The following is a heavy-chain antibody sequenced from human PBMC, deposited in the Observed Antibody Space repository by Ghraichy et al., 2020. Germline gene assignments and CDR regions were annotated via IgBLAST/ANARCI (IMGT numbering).Heavy chain of an antibody. D-gene: IGHD2-21*01. CDR2: ISSSSSYI. CDR1: GFTFSSYS. Sequence: GVLNISCAASGFTFSSYSMNWVRQAPGKGLEWVSSISSSSSYIYYADSVKGRFTISRDNAKNSLYLQMNSLRAEDTAVYYCARPRIGGDDAFDIWGQGTMVTVSS. V-gene: IGHV3-21*01. J-gene: IGHJ3*02. CDR3: ARPRIGGDDAFDI.